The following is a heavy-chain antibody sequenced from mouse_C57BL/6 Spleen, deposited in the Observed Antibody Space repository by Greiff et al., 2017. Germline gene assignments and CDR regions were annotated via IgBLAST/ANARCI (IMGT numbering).Heavy chain of an antibody. Sequence: QVQLQQSGPGLVAPSQSLSITCTVSGFSLTSYGVHWVGQPPGKGLEWLVVIWSDGSTTYNSALKSRLSISKDNSKSQVFLKMNSLQTDDTAMYYCARHNYRDYAMDYWGQGTSVTVSS. D-gene: IGHD2-1*01. J-gene: IGHJ4*01. CDR3: ARHNYRDYAMDY. CDR1: GFSLTSYG. CDR2: IWSDGST. V-gene: IGHV2-6-1*01.